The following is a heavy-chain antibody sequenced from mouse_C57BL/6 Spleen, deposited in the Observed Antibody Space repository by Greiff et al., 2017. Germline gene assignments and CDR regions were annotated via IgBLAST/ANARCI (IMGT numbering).Heavy chain of an antibody. Sequence: EADGGLVQPKGSLKLSCAASGFSFNPYAMNWVRQAPGKGLEWVARIRSKSNNYATYYADSVKDRFTISRDDSESMLYLQMNNLKTEDTAMYYCVRLTGDYWGQGTTLTVSS. V-gene: IGHV10-1*01. D-gene: IGHD4-1*01. J-gene: IGHJ2*01. CDR2: IRSKSNNYAT. CDR1: GFSFNPYA. CDR3: VRLTGDY.